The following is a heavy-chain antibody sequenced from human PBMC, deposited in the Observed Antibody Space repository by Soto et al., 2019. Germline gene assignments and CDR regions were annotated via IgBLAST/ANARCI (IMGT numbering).Heavy chain of an antibody. CDR2: INHSGST. J-gene: IGHJ4*02. V-gene: IGHV4-34*01. D-gene: IGHD3-16*01. CDR1: GGSFSGYY. Sequence: QVQLQQWGAGLLKPSETLSLTCAVYGGSFSGYYWSWIRQPPGKGLEWIGEINHSGSTNYNPSLKSRVTISVDTSKNQLSLKLSSVTAADTAVYYCARAGGMGFDYWGQGTLVTVSS. CDR3: ARAGGMGFDY.